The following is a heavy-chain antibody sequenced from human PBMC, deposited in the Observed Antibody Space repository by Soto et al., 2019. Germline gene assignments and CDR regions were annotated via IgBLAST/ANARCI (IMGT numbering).Heavy chain of an antibody. D-gene: IGHD3-16*01. J-gene: IGHJ4*02. CDR1: GGTFSSYA. Sequence: QVQLVQSGAEVKKPGSSVKVSCKASGGTFSSYAISWVRQAPGQGLEWMGGIIPIFGTANYAQKFQGRVTLTADKSTSTAYMELSSLRSEDAAVYYCAKSKNWYGGGSRYFDYWGQGTLVTVSS. CDR3: AKSKNWYGGGSRYFDY. CDR2: IIPIFGTA. V-gene: IGHV1-69*06.